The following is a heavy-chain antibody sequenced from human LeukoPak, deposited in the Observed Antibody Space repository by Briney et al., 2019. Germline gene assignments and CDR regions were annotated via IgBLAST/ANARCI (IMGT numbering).Heavy chain of an antibody. CDR2: ITSGSSYI. Sequence: PGGSLRLSCAASGFTFSSYWMSWVRQAPGKGLEWVSSITSGSSYIYYADSVKGRFTISRDNAKNSLYLQMNSLRAEDTAVYYCARDPYSGSYGPYYYYYMDVWGKGTTVTISS. J-gene: IGHJ6*03. CDR3: ARDPYSGSYGPYYYYYMDV. CDR1: GFTFSSYW. D-gene: IGHD1-26*01. V-gene: IGHV3-21*01.